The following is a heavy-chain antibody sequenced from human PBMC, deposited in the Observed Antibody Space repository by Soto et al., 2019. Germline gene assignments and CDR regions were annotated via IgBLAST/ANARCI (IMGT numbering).Heavy chain of an antibody. J-gene: IGHJ6*02. CDR3: ARNRGSLVPAATGGYFDYGLDV. CDR2: IIPSFGTA. Sequence: QVQLVQSGAEVKKPGSSVKVSCKASGGTFSSYALSWVRQAPGQGLEWMGGIIPSFGTANYAQKFQGRVTITADESTSTGYMELSSLRSEDTAVYYCARNRGSLVPAATGGYFDYGLDVWGQGTTVIVSS. V-gene: IGHV1-69*01. CDR1: GGTFSSYA. D-gene: IGHD2-2*01.